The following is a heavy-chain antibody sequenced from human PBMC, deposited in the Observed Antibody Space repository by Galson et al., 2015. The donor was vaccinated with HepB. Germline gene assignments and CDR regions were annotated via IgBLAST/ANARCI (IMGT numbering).Heavy chain of an antibody. CDR3: ARAFGIGLQLWGDLGY. V-gene: IGHV3-64*01. CDR2: ISSNGGST. Sequence: SLRLSCAASGFTFSSYAMHWVRQAPGKGLEYVSAISSNGGSTYYANSVKGRFTISRDNSKNTLYLQMGSLRAEDMAVYYCARAFGIGLQLWGDLGYWGQGTLVTVSS. CDR1: GFTFSSYA. J-gene: IGHJ4*02. D-gene: IGHD5-18*01.